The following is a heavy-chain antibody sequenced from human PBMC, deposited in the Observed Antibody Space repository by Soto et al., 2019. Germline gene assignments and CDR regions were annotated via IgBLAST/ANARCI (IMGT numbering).Heavy chain of an antibody. CDR3: ARDRPRGDYYGSGSYPSYGMDV. V-gene: IGHV1-46*03. D-gene: IGHD3-10*01. CDR2: INPSGGST. J-gene: IGHJ6*02. CDR1: GYTFTSYY. Sequence: ASVKVSCKASGYTFTSYYMHWVRQAPGQGLEWMGIINPSGGSTSYAQKFQGRVTMTRDTSTSTVYMELSSLRSEDTAVYYCARDRPRGDYYGSGSYPSYGMDVWGQGTTVTVSS.